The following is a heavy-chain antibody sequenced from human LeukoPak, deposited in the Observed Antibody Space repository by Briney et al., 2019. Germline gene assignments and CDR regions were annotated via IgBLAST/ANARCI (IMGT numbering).Heavy chain of an antibody. CDR3: ARSPGYSGYDLYYFDY. D-gene: IGHD5-12*01. J-gene: IGHJ4*02. CDR2: IFSNDEK. V-gene: IGHV2-26*01. Sequence: ESGPVLVKPTETLTLTCTVSGFSLSNARMGVSWIRQPPGKALEWLAHIFSNDEKSYSTSLKGRLTISKDTSKSQVVLTMTNMDPVDTATYYCARSPGYSGYDLYYFDYWGQGTLVTVSS. CDR1: GFSLSNARMG.